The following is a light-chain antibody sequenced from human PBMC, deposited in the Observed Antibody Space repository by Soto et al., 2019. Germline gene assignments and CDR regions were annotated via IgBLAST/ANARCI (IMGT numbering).Light chain of an antibody. V-gene: IGKV1-27*01. CDR2: GAS. CDR3: QNHNRAPIT. CDR1: QSINIY. Sequence: DIQMTQSPSPLSASVGDRATIPCRASQSINIYLAWYQHKAGKVPKHLIYGASTLQSGIPARFSGGGSGTNFTLTISSLQPEDVGTYYCQNHNRAPITFGQGTRLEI. J-gene: IGKJ5*01.